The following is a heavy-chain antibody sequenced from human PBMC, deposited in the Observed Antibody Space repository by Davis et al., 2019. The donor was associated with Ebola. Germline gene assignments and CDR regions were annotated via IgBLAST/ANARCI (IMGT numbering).Heavy chain of an antibody. Sequence: PGGSLRLSCKGSGYTFTSYWIAWVRQVPGKGLEWMGSIYPGDSETRYSPSFQVQVTISADKYITTAYLQWSSLKASDTAIYYCARQGGGSGRFTSFDFWGQGTLVTVSS. D-gene: IGHD1-26*01. J-gene: IGHJ4*02. CDR3: ARQGGGSGRFTSFDF. CDR2: IYPGDSET. V-gene: IGHV5-51*01. CDR1: GYTFTSYW.